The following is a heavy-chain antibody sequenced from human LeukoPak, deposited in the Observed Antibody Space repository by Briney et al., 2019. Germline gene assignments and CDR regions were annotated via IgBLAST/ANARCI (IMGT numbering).Heavy chain of an antibody. J-gene: IGHJ4*02. V-gene: IGHV1-2*02. D-gene: IGHD4-17*01. CDR1: GYTFTGYY. CDR2: INPNSGGT. CDR3: AREGTYGDYGDFDY. Sequence: GASAKVSCKASGYTFTGYYMHWVRQAPGQGLEWMGWINPNSGGTNYAQKFQGRVTMTRDTSISTAYMELSRLRSDDTAVYYCAREGTYGDYGDFDYWGQGTLVTASS.